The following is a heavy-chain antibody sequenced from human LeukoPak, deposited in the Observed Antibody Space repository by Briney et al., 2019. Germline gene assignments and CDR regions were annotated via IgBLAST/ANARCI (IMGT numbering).Heavy chain of an antibody. J-gene: IGHJ4*02. V-gene: IGHV3-48*01. CDR2: ISSSSSSI. CDR3: AKDLGYSSGWEPGEGYDY. D-gene: IGHD6-19*01. CDR1: GFTFSSYS. Sequence: GGSLRLSCVASGFTFSSYSMNWVRQAPGKGLEWVSQISSSSSSIYYADSVKGRFTISRDNAKNSLYLQMNSLRAEDTAVYYCAKDLGYSSGWEPGEGYDYWGQGTLVTVSS.